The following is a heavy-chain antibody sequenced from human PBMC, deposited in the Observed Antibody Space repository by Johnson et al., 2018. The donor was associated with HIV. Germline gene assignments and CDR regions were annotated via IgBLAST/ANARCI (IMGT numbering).Heavy chain of an antibody. D-gene: IGHD6-13*01. V-gene: IGHV3-NL1*01. Sequence: QVQLVESGGGVVQPGRSLRLSCAASGFTFSSYAMHWVRQAPGKGLEWVAVIYSGGSTYYADYVKGRFTISRDNSKNTLYLQMNSLRAEDTAVYYCARHWAAAGRDAFDIWGQGTKVTVSS. CDR1: GFTFSSYA. J-gene: IGHJ3*02. CDR2: IYSGGST. CDR3: ARHWAAAGRDAFDI.